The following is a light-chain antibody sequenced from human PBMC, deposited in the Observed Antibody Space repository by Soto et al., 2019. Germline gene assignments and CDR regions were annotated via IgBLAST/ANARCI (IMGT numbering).Light chain of an antibody. CDR3: QQRSNWPPT. V-gene: IGKV3D-20*02. Sequence: EIVLTQSPGTLSLSPGERATLSCRASQTVGSDSLAWYQQKPGQAPRLLIYGASTRATGIPDRFSGSGSGTDFILTISSLEPEDFAVYYCQQRSNWPPTFGGGTKVEIK. CDR2: GAS. CDR1: QTVGSDS. J-gene: IGKJ4*01.